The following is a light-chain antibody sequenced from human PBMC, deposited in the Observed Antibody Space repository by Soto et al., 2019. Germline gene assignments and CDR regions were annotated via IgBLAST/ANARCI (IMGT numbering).Light chain of an antibody. CDR1: QSVDSY. V-gene: IGKV3-11*01. CDR3: QQRRNWPLT. J-gene: IGKJ4*01. Sequence: EIVLTPSPGTLSLSPGESATLSCRASQSVDSYLTWYQQRPGPAPRLLIYDVSKRAAGIPVRFSGSGSGTDFTLTISSLEPEDVAIYYCQQRRNWPLTFGGGTKVEIK. CDR2: DVS.